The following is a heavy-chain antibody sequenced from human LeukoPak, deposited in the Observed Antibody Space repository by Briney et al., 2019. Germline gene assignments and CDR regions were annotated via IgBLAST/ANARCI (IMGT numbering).Heavy chain of an antibody. CDR3: ARGVTLGGAHY. V-gene: IGHV4-34*01. D-gene: IGHD2-21*02. Sequence: SETLSLTCAVYGGSFSGYYWSWVRQPPGKGLEWIGEINHSGSTNYNPSLKSRVTISVDTSKNQFSLKLSSVTAADTAVYYCARGVTLGGAHYWGQGTLVTVSS. J-gene: IGHJ4*02. CDR2: INHSGST. CDR1: GGSFSGYY.